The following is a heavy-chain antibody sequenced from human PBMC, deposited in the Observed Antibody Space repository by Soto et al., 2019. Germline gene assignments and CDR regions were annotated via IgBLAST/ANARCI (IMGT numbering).Heavy chain of an antibody. V-gene: IGHV1-24*01. CDR3: ATHEREYCVSGDRDY. J-gene: IGHJ4*02. CDR1: WDTLTQLS. D-gene: IGHD2-21*01. CDR2: FNPEQGET. Sequence: ASVKGSWKVSWDTLTQLSMCWVRQAPGKGLEWMGGFNPEQGETIYAQKFQGRVTMSDDTSTDTAYMELSSLRSDDKAVYYCATHEREYCVSGDRDYWGQGTLVPVSS.